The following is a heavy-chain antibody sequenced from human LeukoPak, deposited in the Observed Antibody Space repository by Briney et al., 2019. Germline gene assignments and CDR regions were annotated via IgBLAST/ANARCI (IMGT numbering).Heavy chain of an antibody. V-gene: IGHV3-23*01. CDR1: GFTFSSYA. Sequence: PGGSLRLSCAASGFTFSSYAMSWVRQAPGKGLEWVSAISGSGGSTYYADSVKGRFTISRDNSKNTLYLQMNSLRAEDTAVYYCAKDCENYYDSSGYYGYWGQGTLVTVSS. CDR2: ISGSGGST. J-gene: IGHJ4*02. D-gene: IGHD3-22*01. CDR3: AKDCENYYDSSGYYGY.